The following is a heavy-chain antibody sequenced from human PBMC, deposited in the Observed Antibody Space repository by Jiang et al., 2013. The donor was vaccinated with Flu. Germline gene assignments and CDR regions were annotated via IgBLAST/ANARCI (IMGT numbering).Heavy chain of an antibody. Sequence: PGLVKPSETLSLTCNVSGGSISRNSHNWGWGWIRQPPGKGLEWIGTIYYSGSTYYNPSVKSRVTLSVDTSKNQFSLKLRSVTAADTAVYYCVRDIRSRDYSFYGLDVWGQGTTVSVS. CDR3: VRDIRSRDYSFYGLDV. J-gene: IGHJ6*02. CDR1: GGSISRNSHN. CDR2: IYYSGST. V-gene: IGHV4-39*07.